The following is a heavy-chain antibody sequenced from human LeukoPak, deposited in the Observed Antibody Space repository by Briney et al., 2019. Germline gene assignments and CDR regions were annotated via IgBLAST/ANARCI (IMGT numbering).Heavy chain of an antibody. J-gene: IGHJ6*02. CDR1: GFTFSSYW. V-gene: IGHV3-74*01. CDR2: INSDGSST. CDR3: ARRKQLESAYYYYGMDV. D-gene: IGHD6-6*01. Sequence: PGGSLRLSCAASGFTFSSYWMHWVRQAPGKGLVWVSRINSDGSSTTYADSVKGRFTTSRDIAKNTLYLQMNSLRAEDTAVYYCARRKQLESAYYYYGMDVWGQGTTVTVSS.